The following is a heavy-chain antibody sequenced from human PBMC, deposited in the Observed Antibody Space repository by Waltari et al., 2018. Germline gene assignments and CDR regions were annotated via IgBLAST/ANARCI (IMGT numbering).Heavy chain of an antibody. CDR3: AGDKYCSSTSCYPYWYFDL. Sequence: QVQLVQSGAEVKKPGSSVKVSCKASGGTFSSYAIRWVPQAPAPGLEWMGRIIPILGIANYAQKFQGRVTITADKSTSTAYMELSSLRSEDTAVYYCAGDKYCSSTSCYPYWYFDLWGRGTLVTVSS. CDR2: IIPILGIA. V-gene: IGHV1-69*09. J-gene: IGHJ2*01. D-gene: IGHD2-2*01. CDR1: GGTFSSYA.